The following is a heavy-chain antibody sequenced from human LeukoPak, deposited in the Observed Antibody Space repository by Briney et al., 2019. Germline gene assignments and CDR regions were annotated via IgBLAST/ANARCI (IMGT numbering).Heavy chain of an antibody. Sequence: GASVKVSCKASGYTFTGYYMHWVRQAPGQGLEWMGWINPNSGGTNYAQKFQGRVTMTRDTSISTAYMELSRLRSDDTAVYYCARWPYCSSTSCYDRYYYGMDVWGQGTTVTVSS. CDR2: INPNSGGT. CDR3: ARWPYCSSTSCYDRYYYGMDV. CDR1: GYTFTGYY. V-gene: IGHV1-2*02. D-gene: IGHD2-2*01. J-gene: IGHJ6*02.